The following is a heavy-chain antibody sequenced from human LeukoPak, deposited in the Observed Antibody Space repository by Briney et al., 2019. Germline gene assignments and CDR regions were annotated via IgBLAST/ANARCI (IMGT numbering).Heavy chain of an antibody. CDR2: ISGSGGNT. CDR1: GFTFSSYA. J-gene: IGHJ4*02. D-gene: IGHD3-16*01. V-gene: IGHV3-23*01. Sequence: GGSLRLSCAASGFTFSSYAMSWVRQAPGKGLERVSGISGSGGNTHYADSVRGRFTISRDNSRNTVYLEMNSLRAEDTAIYYCAKVRWGYYFDYWGQGTLVTVSS. CDR3: AKVRWGYYFDY.